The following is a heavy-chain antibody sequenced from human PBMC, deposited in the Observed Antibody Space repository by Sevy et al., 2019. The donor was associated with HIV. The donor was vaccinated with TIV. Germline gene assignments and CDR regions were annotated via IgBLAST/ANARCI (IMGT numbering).Heavy chain of an antibody. J-gene: IGHJ6*03. Sequence: ASVKVSCKASGYTFTSYAMHWVRQAPGQRLEWMGWINAGNGNTKYSQKFQGRVTITRDTSASTAYMELSSLRSEDTAVYYCARDKYSSSSGYYYDYMDVWGKGTTVTVSS. V-gene: IGHV1-3*01. CDR3: ARDKYSSSSGYYYDYMDV. CDR2: INAGNGNT. CDR1: GYTFTSYA. D-gene: IGHD6-6*01.